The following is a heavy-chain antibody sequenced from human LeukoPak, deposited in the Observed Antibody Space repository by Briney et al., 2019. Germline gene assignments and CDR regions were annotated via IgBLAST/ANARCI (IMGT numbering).Heavy chain of an antibody. CDR3: AREPVLRFLEWLPRAPAYYYYMDV. D-gene: IGHD3-3*01. CDR1: GGSISSSSYY. V-gene: IGHV4-39*07. J-gene: IGHJ6*03. CDR2: IYYSGST. Sequence: SETLSLTCTVSGGSISSSSYYWGWIRQPPGKGLEWIGSIYYSGSTYYNPSLKSRVTISVDTSKNQFSLKLSSVTAADTAVYYCAREPVLRFLEWLPRAPAYYYYMDVWGKGTTVTVSS.